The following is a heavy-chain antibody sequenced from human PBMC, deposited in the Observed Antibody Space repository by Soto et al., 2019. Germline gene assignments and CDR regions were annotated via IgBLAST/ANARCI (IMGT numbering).Heavy chain of an antibody. D-gene: IGHD4-17*01. Sequence: QAQLVQSGAEVKEPGASVKVYCKASGYSFTTSGITWVRQAPGQGLEWMGWISTYNGNTNYAQKLQDRVTLTTDTSTSTAYMELRSLRSDDTAVYYFARRLYGDYDYWGQGTLVTVSS. CDR3: ARRLYGDYDY. J-gene: IGHJ4*02. V-gene: IGHV1-18*01. CDR2: ISTYNGNT. CDR1: GYSFTTSG.